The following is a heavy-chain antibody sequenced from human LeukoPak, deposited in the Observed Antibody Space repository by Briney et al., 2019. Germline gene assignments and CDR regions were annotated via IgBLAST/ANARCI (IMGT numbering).Heavy chain of an antibody. D-gene: IGHD2-21*02. Sequence: PSETLSLACTVSGGSIISYYSSWVRQPPGKGLEWIGYIYYSVSTNYNPSLKSRVTISVDPSKNQFSLKLSSVTAADTAVYYCARHGGVVTAPYNWFDPWGQGTLVTVSS. V-gene: IGHV4-59*08. CDR3: ARHGGVVTAPYNWFDP. CDR2: IYYSVST. CDR1: GGSIISYY. J-gene: IGHJ5*02.